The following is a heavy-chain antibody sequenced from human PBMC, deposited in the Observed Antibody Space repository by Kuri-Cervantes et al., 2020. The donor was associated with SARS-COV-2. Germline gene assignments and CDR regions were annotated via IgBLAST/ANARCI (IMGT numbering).Heavy chain of an antibody. V-gene: IGHV3-23*01. D-gene: IGHD3-16*01. CDR3: ARDLGVAPDF. Sequence: GSLRLSCAASGFTFSSYAMSWVRQAPGKGLEWVSCIKGGSGTTYYAASVKGRFTVSRDNAKNTLYLLMSSLRVEDTAMYYCARDLGVAPDFWGQGTQVTVSS. J-gene: IGHJ4*02. CDR2: IKGGSGTT. CDR1: GFTFSSYA.